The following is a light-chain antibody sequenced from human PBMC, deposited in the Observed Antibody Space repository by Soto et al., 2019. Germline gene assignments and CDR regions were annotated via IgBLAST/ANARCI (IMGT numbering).Light chain of an antibody. CDR3: QQYNSYSLT. Sequence: IQMTQSPSTLSASVGDRVPMTCRASQSISSWLASYQQKPGKNPKLLIYDASSLESGVPSRFSGSRSGTEFTLTISSLQPDDFATYYCQQYNSYSLTFGGGTKVDIK. J-gene: IGKJ4*01. CDR1: QSISSW. V-gene: IGKV1-5*01. CDR2: DAS.